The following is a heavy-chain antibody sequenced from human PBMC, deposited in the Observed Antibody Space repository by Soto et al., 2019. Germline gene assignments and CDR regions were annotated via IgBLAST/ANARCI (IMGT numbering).Heavy chain of an antibody. CDR2: ISAYNGST. V-gene: IGHV1-18*01. CDR1: GYTFTSYG. D-gene: IGHD3-16*02. CDR3: ARVPLGDYVWGSYRYYYYYYGMDV. J-gene: IGHJ6*02. Sequence: GASVKVSCKASGYTFTSYGISWVRQAPGQGLEWMGWISAYNGSTNYAQKLQGRVTMTTDTSTSTAYMELRSLRSDDTAVYYCARVPLGDYVWGSYRYYYYYYGMDVWGQGTMVTVSS.